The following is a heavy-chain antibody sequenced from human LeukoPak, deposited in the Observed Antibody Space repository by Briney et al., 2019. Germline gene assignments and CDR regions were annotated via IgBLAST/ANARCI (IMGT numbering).Heavy chain of an antibody. V-gene: IGHV1-46*01. CDR1: GYTFTSYY. Sequence: GASVKVSCKASGYTFTSYYMHWVRQAPGQGLEWMGIINPSGGSTNYAQKFQGRVTITTDESTSTAYMELSSLRSEDTAVYYCASDCSGGSCYPSSGNWFDPWGQGTLVTVSS. CDR3: ASDCSGGSCYPSSGNWFDP. CDR2: INPSGGST. J-gene: IGHJ5*02. D-gene: IGHD2-15*01.